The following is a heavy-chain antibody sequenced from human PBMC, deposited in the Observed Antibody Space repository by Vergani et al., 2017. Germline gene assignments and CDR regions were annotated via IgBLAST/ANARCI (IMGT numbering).Heavy chain of an antibody. CDR3: ARGSKAEGGNGPDK. V-gene: IGHV4-4*07. Sequence: VQLQESGPGLLKPSETLSLTCSVSGASISSYFWSWIRQPAGKGLEWLGRVHTDGTAYYNPSLRTRVGLSTDLSQSQFSLKMTSLTAADTAVYYCARGSKAEGGNGPDKWGQGTLVTVSS. CDR1: GASISSYF. J-gene: IGHJ4*02. D-gene: IGHD6-13*01. CDR2: VHTDGTA.